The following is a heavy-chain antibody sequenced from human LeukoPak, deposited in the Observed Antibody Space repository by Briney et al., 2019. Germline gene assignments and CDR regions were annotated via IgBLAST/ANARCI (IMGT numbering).Heavy chain of an antibody. CDR1: GYTFTGHY. CDR2: INPNSGGT. CDR3: ARVVVRRGYYYYYGMDV. Sequence: ASVKVSCKASGYTFTGHYMHWGRQAPGQGLEWMGWINPNSGGTNYAQKFQGRDTITRDTSISTAYMELSRLRSDDTAVYYCARVVVRRGYYYYYGMDVWGQGTTVTVSS. D-gene: IGHD3-22*01. V-gene: IGHV1-2*02. J-gene: IGHJ6*02.